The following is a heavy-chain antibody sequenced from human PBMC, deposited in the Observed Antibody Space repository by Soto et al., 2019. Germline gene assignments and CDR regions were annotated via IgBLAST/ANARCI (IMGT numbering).Heavy chain of an antibody. V-gene: IGHV4-59*01. CDR3: ARRYGSAFDF. D-gene: IGHD3-10*01. Sequence: SETLSLTCTVSGGSISSYYWSWFRQPPGKGLEWIGYIYYSGSTNYNPSLKSRVTISVGTSKNQFSLKLSSVTAADTAVYYCARRYGSAFDFWGQGTMVTVSS. CDR2: IYYSGST. J-gene: IGHJ3*01. CDR1: GGSISSYY.